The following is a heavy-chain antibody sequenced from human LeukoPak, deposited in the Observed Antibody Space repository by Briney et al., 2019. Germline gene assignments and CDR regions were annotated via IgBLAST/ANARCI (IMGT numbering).Heavy chain of an antibody. CDR3: AKAAGDIVATITDY. CDR1: GFFFSSYC. CDR2: ISGDGTNK. V-gene: IGHV3-30-3*01. D-gene: IGHD5-12*01. Sequence: GRSLRLSCEASGFFFSSYCMHWVRQAPGKGLEWLAVISGDGTNKYYAESVKGRFTISRDNSKTTVLVQLNSLRAEDTALYYCAKAAGDIVATITDYWGQGTLVTVSS. J-gene: IGHJ4*02.